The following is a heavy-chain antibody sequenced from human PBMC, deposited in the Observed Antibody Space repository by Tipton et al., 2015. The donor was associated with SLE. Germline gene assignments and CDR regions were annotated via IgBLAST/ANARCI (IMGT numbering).Heavy chain of an antibody. CDR3: AREFLNPVTTVHYYFDH. J-gene: IGHJ2*01. V-gene: IGHV4-39*02. CDR2: ISASGST. CDR1: GGSVNSRSYY. Sequence: TLSLTCTVSGGSVNSRSYYWGWVRQPPGKGLEWIGDISASGSTFYNPSLKSRVTMLVDTSKNEFSLTLSSVTAADTAVYYCAREFLNPVTTVHYYFDHWGRGTLVTVSS. D-gene: IGHD4-11*01.